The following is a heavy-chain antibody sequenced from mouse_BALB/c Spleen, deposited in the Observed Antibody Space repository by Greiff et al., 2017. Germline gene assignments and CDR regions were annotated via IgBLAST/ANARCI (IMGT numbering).Heavy chain of an antibody. CDR2: IWAGGST. CDR1: GFSLTSYG. CDR3: ANYDGYYGWFAY. D-gene: IGHD2-3*01. J-gene: IGHJ3*01. V-gene: IGHV2-9*02. Sequence: QVQLKESGPGLVAPSQSLSITCTVSGFSLTSYGVSWVRQPPGKGLEWLGVIWAGGSTNYNSALMSRLSISKDNSKSQVFLKMNSLQTDDTAMYYCANYDGYYGWFAYWGQGTLVTVSA.